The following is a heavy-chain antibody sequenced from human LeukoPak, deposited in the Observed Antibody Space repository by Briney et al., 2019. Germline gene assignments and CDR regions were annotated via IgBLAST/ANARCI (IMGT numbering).Heavy chain of an antibody. D-gene: IGHD3-22*01. CDR1: GGSFSGYY. V-gene: IGHV4-34*01. CDR2: INHSGST. CDR3: ARRAYDSSGPGWFDP. Sequence: PAETLSLTCAVYGGSFSGYYWSWIRQPPGKGLEWIGEINHSGSTNYNPSLKSPVTISVDPSKHQFSLKLSSVTAADTAVYYCARRAYDSSGPGWFDPWGQGTLVTVSS. J-gene: IGHJ5*02.